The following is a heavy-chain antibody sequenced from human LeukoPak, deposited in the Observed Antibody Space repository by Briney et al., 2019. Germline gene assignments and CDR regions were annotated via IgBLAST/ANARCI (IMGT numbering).Heavy chain of an antibody. Sequence: GGSLRLSCAASGFIFSSDDMHWVRQAPGKGLEWVAGIQSNGRNKYYVDSVKGRFAISRDNSKSTLYLQVNSLRVEDTALYYCARESEGGTGTSCPDYWGQGTLATVSS. D-gene: IGHD2-2*01. CDR2: IQSNGRNK. V-gene: IGHV3-33*05. CDR3: ARESEGGTGTSCPDY. CDR1: GFIFSSDD. J-gene: IGHJ4*02.